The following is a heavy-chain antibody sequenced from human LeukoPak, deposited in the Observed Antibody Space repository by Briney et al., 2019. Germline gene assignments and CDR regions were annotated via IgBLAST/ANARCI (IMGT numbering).Heavy chain of an antibody. CDR1: GYTFTSYG. CDR2: ISAYNGNT. D-gene: IGHD3-16*02. CDR3: ARAVITFGGVIVKWFDP. V-gene: IGHV1-18*01. Sequence: ASVKVSCKASGYTFTSYGISWVRQAPGQGLEWMGWISAYNGNTNYAQKLQGRVTMTTDTSTSTAYMELRSLRSDDTAVYYCARAVITFGGVIVKWFDPWGQGTLVTVSS. J-gene: IGHJ5*02.